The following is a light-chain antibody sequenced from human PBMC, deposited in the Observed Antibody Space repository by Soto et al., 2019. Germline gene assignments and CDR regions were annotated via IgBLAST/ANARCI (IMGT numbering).Light chain of an antibody. J-gene: IGKJ2*01. CDR3: QQYSNWPF. Sequence: EIALTQSPATLSLSPGERATLSCRASQSVSSYLAWYQQKPGQAPRLLIYDTSNRATGIPARFSGSGSGTDFTLTISSLEPEDFAVYYCQQYSNWPFFGQGTKLEIK. CDR2: DTS. CDR1: QSVSSY. V-gene: IGKV3-11*01.